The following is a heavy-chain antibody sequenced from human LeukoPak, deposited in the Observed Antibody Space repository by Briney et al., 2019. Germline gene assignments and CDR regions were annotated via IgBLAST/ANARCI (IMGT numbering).Heavy chain of an antibody. CDR3: ATHPPGRAVAGHFDY. V-gene: IGHV3-23*01. CDR1: GFTVSSYA. J-gene: IGHJ4*02. D-gene: IGHD6-19*01. CDR2: ISGSGGST. Sequence: PGGSLRLSCAASGFTVSSYAMSWVRQAPGKGLEWVSAISGSGGSTYYADSVKGWFTISRDNSKNTLYLQMNSLRAEDTAVYYCATHPPGRAVAGHFDYWGQGTLVTVSS.